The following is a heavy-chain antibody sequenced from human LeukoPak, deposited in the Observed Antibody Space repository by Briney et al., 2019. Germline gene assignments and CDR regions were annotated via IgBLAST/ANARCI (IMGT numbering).Heavy chain of an antibody. CDR1: GGPISSSSYY. V-gene: IGHV4-39*07. Sequence: PSETLSLTCTVSGGPISSSSYYWGWIRQPPGKGLEWIGSIYHSGSTYYNPSLKSRVTISVDTSKNQFSLKLSSVTAADTAVYYCARGESSGCLYWGQGTLVTVSS. J-gene: IGHJ4*02. D-gene: IGHD6-19*01. CDR2: IYHSGST. CDR3: ARGESSGCLY.